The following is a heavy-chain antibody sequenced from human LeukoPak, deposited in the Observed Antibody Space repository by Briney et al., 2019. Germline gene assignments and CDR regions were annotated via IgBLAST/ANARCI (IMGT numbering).Heavy chain of an antibody. D-gene: IGHD6-19*01. Sequence: GASVKVSCKASGYTFTSYDINWVRQATGQGLEWMGWMNPNSGNTGYAQKFQGRVTITRNTSISTAYMELSSLRSEDTAVYYCARGGASGWDYYYYYYMDVWGKGTTVTVSS. CDR3: ARGGASGWDYYYYYYMDV. J-gene: IGHJ6*03. V-gene: IGHV1-8*03. CDR1: GYTFTSYD. CDR2: MNPNSGNT.